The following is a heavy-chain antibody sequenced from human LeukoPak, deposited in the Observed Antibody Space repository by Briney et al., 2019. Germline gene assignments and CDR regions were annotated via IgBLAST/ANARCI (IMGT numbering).Heavy chain of an antibody. CDR3: AKGHGAYSSVPYRYFGMDV. J-gene: IGHJ6*02. Sequence: GGSLRLSCAASGFIVSNNYMSWVRQAPGKGLEWVSVMYGGGSTYYADSVKGRFTISRDSPTNMVFLEMNSLRAEDTAVYYCAKGHGAYSSVPYRYFGMDVWGQGTTVAVSS. V-gene: IGHV3-66*01. D-gene: IGHD6-25*01. CDR1: GFIVSNNY. CDR2: MYGGGST.